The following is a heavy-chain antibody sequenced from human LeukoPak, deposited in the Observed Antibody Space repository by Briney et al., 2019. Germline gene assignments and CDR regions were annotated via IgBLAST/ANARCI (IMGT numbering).Heavy chain of an antibody. D-gene: IGHD1-26*01. V-gene: IGHV3-23*01. Sequence: PGGSLRLSCAASGFTFSSYAMSWVRQAPGKGLEWVSAISGSGGSTYYADSVKGRFTISRDNAKNSLYLQMNSLRAEDTAVYYCARDWSYGPFDYWGQGTLVTVSS. CDR2: ISGSGGST. J-gene: IGHJ4*02. CDR3: ARDWSYGPFDY. CDR1: GFTFSSYA.